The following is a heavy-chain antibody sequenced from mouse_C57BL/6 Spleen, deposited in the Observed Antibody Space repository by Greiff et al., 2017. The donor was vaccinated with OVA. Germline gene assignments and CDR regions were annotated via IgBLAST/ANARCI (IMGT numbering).Heavy chain of an antibody. Sequence: VQLQQSGPELVKPGASVKMSCKASGYTFTDYNMHWVKQSHGKSLEWIGYINPNNGGTSYNQKFKGKATLTVNKSSSTAYMELRSLTSEDSAVYYCARRGNYPYYFDYWGQGTTLTVSS. D-gene: IGHD2-1*01. CDR1: GYTFTDYN. V-gene: IGHV1-22*01. CDR3: ARRGNYPYYFDY. CDR2: INPNNGGT. J-gene: IGHJ2*01.